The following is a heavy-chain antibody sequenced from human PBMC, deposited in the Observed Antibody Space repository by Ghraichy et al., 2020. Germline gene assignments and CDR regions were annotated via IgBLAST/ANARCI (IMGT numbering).Heavy chain of an antibody. J-gene: IGHJ4*02. CDR2: IYYSGST. D-gene: IGHD5-12*01. V-gene: IGHV4-31*03. CDR3: ARAGYGLYYFDY. Sequence: SETLSLTCTVSGGSISSGDYYWSWIRQHPGKGLEWIGYIYYSGSTYYNPSLKSRVTISVDTSKNQFSLKLSSVTAADTAVYYCARAGYGLYYFDYWGQGTLVTVSS. CDR1: GGSISSGDYY.